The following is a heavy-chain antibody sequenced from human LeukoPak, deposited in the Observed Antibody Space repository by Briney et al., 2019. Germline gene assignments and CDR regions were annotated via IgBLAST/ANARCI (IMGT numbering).Heavy chain of an antibody. D-gene: IGHD1-14*01. CDR2: INHSGST. Sequence: SETLSLTCAVYGGSFSGYYWSWIRQPPGKGLEWIGEINHSGSTNYNPSLKSRVTISVDTSKNQFSLKLSSVTAADTAVYYCATPRLTGDFDYWGQGTLVTVSS. CDR3: ATPRLTGDFDY. CDR1: GGSFSGYY. V-gene: IGHV4-34*01. J-gene: IGHJ4*02.